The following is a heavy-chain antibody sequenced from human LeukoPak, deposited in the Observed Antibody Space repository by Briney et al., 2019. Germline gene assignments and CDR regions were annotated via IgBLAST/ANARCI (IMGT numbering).Heavy chain of an antibody. J-gene: IGHJ6*03. CDR1: GYSISSGYY. V-gene: IGHV4-38-2*02. Sequence: PSETLSLTCTVSGYSISSGYYWGWIRQPPGKGLEWIGSIYHSGSTYYNPSLKSRVTISVDTSKNQFSLKLSSVTAADTAVYYCARVAPSIVPAATYYYYMDVWGKGTTVTVSS. D-gene: IGHD2-2*01. CDR2: IYHSGST. CDR3: ARVAPSIVPAATYYYYMDV.